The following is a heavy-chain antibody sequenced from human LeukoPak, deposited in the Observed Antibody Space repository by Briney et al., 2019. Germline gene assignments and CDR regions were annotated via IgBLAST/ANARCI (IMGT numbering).Heavy chain of an antibody. CDR1: GGSFSGYY. Sequence: PSETLSLTCAVYGGSFSGYYWSWIRQPPGKGLEWIGEINHSGSTNYNPSLKSRVTISVDTSKNQFSLKLSSVTAADTAVYYCARIDSAVAGTDYWGQGTLVTVSS. D-gene: IGHD6-19*01. J-gene: IGHJ4*02. V-gene: IGHV4-34*01. CDR3: ARIDSAVAGTDY. CDR2: INHSGST.